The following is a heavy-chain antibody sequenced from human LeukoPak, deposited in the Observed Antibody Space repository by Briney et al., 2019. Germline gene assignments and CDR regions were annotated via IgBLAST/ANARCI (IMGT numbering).Heavy chain of an antibody. CDR2: IKQDGSEK. CDR3: ARVGYSSGWYRAYYYNGMDV. J-gene: IGHJ6*01. Sequence: GGSLRLSCAASGFTFSSYWMGWVRQAPGKGLEWVANIKQDGSEKYYVDSVKGRFTISRDNAKNSLYLQMNSLRAEDTAVYYCARVGYSSGWYRAYYYNGMDVWGQGTTVAVSS. V-gene: IGHV3-7*01. CDR1: GFTFSSYW. D-gene: IGHD6-19*01.